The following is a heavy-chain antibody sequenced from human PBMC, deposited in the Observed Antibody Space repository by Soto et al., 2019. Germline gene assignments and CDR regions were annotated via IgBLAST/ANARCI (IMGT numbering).Heavy chain of an antibody. Sequence: ASVKVSCKASGYTFTSYGISWVRQAPGQGLEWMGWISAYNGNTKYAQKLQGRVTMTTDTSTSTAYMELRSLRSDDTAVYYCARVVRGYSYDELDYWGQGTLVTVSS. CDR1: GYTFTSYG. J-gene: IGHJ4*02. CDR2: ISAYNGNT. D-gene: IGHD5-18*01. CDR3: ARVVRGYSYDELDY. V-gene: IGHV1-18*01.